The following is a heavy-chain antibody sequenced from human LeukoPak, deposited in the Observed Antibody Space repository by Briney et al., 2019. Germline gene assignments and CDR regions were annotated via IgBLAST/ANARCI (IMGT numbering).Heavy chain of an antibody. V-gene: IGHV3-9*01. J-gene: IGHJ4*02. CDR1: GFTFEDHA. CDR2: ISWKSNNI. Sequence: GGSLRLSCVTSGFTFEDHAMHWVRQGPGKALEWLAGISWKSNNIIYADSVRGRVTISRDNAKNSLSLQMNSLGVEDTALYYCARDFSNGYFRHFDFWGRGTQVTVSS. CDR3: ARDFSNGYFRHFDF. D-gene: IGHD3-22*01.